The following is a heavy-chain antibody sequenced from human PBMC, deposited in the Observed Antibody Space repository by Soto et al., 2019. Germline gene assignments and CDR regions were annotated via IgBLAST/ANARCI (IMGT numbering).Heavy chain of an antibody. CDR1: GFTFSNYA. J-gene: IGHJ4*02. D-gene: IGHD3-10*01. CDR2: ISGSGGST. V-gene: IGHV3-23*01. Sequence: EVQLLESGGGLVQPGGSLRLSCAASGFTFSNYAMSWVRQAPGKGLEWVSGISGSGGSTYYADSVKGRFTISRDNSKNTLYLQMNSLRAEDTAAYYCAKDWFGELFSDRSFDYWGQGTLVTVSS. CDR3: AKDWFGELFSDRSFDY.